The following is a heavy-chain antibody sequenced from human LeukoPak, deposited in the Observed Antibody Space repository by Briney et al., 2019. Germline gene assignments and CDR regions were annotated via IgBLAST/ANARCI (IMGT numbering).Heavy chain of an antibody. CDR1: GYTFTGYY. CDR2: INPNSGGT. CDR3: VLSVPAAISSSWFDP. D-gene: IGHD2-2*01. Sequence: ASVKVSCKTSGYTFTGYYMHWLRQAPGQGLEWMGWINPNSGGTNYAQKFQGRVTMTRDTSISTAYMELSRLRSDDTAVYYCVLSVPAAISSSWFDPWSQGTLVTVSS. J-gene: IGHJ5*02. V-gene: IGHV1-2*02.